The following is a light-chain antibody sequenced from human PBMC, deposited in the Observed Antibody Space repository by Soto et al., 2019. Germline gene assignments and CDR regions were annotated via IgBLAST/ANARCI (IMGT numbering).Light chain of an antibody. J-gene: IGLJ3*02. V-gene: IGLV2-14*01. CDR2: EVS. CDR3: SSYTSSSTLEV. Sequence: QSVLTQPASVSGSPGQSITVSCTGTSSDVGGYHYVSWYQQHPGKAPKLVIYEVSNRPSRVSNRFSGSKSGTTASLTISGLQAEDEADYYCSSYTSSSTLEVFGGGTKVTVL. CDR1: SSDVGGYHY.